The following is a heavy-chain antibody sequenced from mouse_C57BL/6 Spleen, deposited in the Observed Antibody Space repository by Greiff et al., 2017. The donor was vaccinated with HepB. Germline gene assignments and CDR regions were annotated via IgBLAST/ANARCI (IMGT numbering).Heavy chain of an antibody. D-gene: IGHD1-1*01. CDR2: ISNGGGST. J-gene: IGHJ1*03. Sequence: EVNVVESGGGLVQPGGSLKLSCAASGFTFSDYYMYWVRQTPEKRLEWVAYISNGGGSTYYPDTVKGRFTISRDNAKNTLYLQMSRLKSEDTAMYYCARRSYYYGYFDVWGTGTTVTVSS. CDR1: GFTFSDYY. V-gene: IGHV5-12*01. CDR3: ARRSYYYGYFDV.